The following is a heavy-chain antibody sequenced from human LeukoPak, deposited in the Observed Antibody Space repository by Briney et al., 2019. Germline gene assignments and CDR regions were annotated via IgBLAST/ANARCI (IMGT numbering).Heavy chain of an antibody. CDR3: ARVDTAMTGRPSEYYFDY. CDR1: GGSISSYY. CDR2: IYYSGST. D-gene: IGHD5-18*01. V-gene: IGHV4-59*01. Sequence: PSETLSLTCTVSGGSISSYYWSWIRQPPGKGLEWIGYIYYSGSTNYNPSLKSRVTISVDTSKNQFSLKLSSVTAADTAVYYCARVDTAMTGRPSEYYFDYWGQGTLVTVSS. J-gene: IGHJ4*02.